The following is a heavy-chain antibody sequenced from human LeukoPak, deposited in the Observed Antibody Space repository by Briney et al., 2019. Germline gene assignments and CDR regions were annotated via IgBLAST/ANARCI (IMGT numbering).Heavy chain of an antibody. V-gene: IGHV4-38-2*02. CDR3: ARDRHFLR. D-gene: IGHD3-16*01. CDR2: IYHSGST. CDR1: GYSINSGYY. Sequence: SETLSLTCTVSGYSINSGYYWGWIRQPPGKGVEWIGSIYHSGSTYYNPSLKSRVTISVDTSKNQFSLKLSSVTAADTAVYYCARDRHFLRWGQGTLVTVSS. J-gene: IGHJ4*02.